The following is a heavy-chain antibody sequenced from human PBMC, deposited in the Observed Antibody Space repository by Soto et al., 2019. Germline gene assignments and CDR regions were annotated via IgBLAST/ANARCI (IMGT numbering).Heavy chain of an antibody. D-gene: IGHD2-21*01. CDR2: MNAGNGNT. Sequence: QVRLEQSGADVKTPGASVKVSYQASGYTFNIYAIHWVRQAPGQRPEWMGWMNAGNGNTEYSPKFHGRVTMTRDRYARAAYMELSGLTSEDTAVYYCARDCTYCGGDTGREAFDIWGQGTTVTVS. J-gene: IGHJ3*02. CDR3: ARDCTYCGGDTGREAFDI. V-gene: IGHV1-3*01. CDR1: GYTFNIYA.